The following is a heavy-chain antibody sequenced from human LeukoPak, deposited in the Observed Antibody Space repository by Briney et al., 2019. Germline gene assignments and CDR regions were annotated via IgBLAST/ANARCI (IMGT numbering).Heavy chain of an antibody. V-gene: IGHV4-39*01. D-gene: IGHD3-10*01. CDR2: VSFFGNS. Sequence: SETLSLTCTVSGGSIRSSRYYWGWIRQSPGKRLKWIGSVSFFGNSYYRSSLLSRLTISIDRSKTQISLNLTSVTAADTAVYYCATHGEGSYFESWGQGTLVTVSS. CDR1: GGSIRSSRYY. CDR3: ATHGEGSYFES. J-gene: IGHJ4*02.